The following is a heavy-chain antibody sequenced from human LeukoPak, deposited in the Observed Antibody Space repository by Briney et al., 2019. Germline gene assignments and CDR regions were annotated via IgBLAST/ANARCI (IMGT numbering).Heavy chain of an antibody. D-gene: IGHD6-19*01. V-gene: IGHV1-18*01. CDR2: ISAYNGNT. CDR3: ARDAEQWLESDY. CDR1: GYTLTELS. J-gene: IGHJ4*02. Sequence: ASVKVSCKVSGYTLTELSMHWVRQAPGQGLEWMGWISAYNGNTNYAQKLQGRVTMTTDTSTSTAYMELRSLRSDDTAVYYCARDAEQWLESDYWGQGTLVTVSS.